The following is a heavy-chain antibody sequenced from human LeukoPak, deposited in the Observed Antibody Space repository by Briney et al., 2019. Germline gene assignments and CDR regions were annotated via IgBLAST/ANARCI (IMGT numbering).Heavy chain of an antibody. J-gene: IGHJ5*02. CDR2: INSDGTTT. CDR1: GFTFSNYW. CDR3: ARAPATVKFDP. Sequence: GGSLRLSCAASGFTFSNYWMHWVRQSPGKGLMWVSRINSDGTTTRYADSVKGRFTISRDNAKNTLYLQTNSLRAEDTAVYYCARAPATVKFDPWGQGTLVTVSS. V-gene: IGHV3-74*01. D-gene: IGHD3-16*02.